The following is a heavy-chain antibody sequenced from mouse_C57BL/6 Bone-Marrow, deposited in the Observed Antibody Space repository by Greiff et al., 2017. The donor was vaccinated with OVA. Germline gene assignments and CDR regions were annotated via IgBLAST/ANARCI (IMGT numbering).Heavy chain of an antibody. V-gene: IGHV1-18*01. CDR1: GYTFTDYN. D-gene: IGHD4-1*01. Sequence: EVQLQQSGPELVKPGASVKIPCKASGYTFTDYNMDWVKQSHGKSLEWIGDINPNNGGTIYNQKFKGKATLTVDKYSSTAYMELRSLTSEDTAAYYCAISSSWDVHWYFDVWGTGTTVTVSA. CDR2: INPNNGGT. CDR3: AISSSWDVHWYFDV. J-gene: IGHJ1*03.